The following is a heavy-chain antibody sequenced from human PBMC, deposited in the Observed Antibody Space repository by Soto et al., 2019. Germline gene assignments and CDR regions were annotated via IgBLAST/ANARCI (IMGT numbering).Heavy chain of an antibody. V-gene: IGHV2-5*02. CDR3: VHRGPVDETGMGVDF. D-gene: IGHD3-9*01. J-gene: IGHJ4*02. Sequence: QITLRESGPALVKPTQTLTLTCTFSGFSLNSRGVGVGWVRQPPGKALEWLAIVYWDDDKRYRPSLRSRLSIRKDTTKNQVVLTLTNTHPVDTATYYCVHRGPVDETGMGVDFWGQGSLVTVSS. CDR2: VYWDDDK. CDR1: GFSLNSRGVG.